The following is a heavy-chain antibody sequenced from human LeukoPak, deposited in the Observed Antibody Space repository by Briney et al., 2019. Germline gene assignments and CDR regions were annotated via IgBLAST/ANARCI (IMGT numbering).Heavy chain of an antibody. Sequence: GGSLRLSCAASGFTFSSYSMNWVRQAPGKGLEWVSYISHSSGTIYYADSVKGRFTISRDNAKNSLYLQMNSLRAEDTAVYYCATVVTLWPAYWGQGTLVTVSS. CDR1: GFTFSSYS. J-gene: IGHJ4*02. CDR2: ISHSSGTI. V-gene: IGHV3-48*01. CDR3: ATVVTLWPAY. D-gene: IGHD4-23*01.